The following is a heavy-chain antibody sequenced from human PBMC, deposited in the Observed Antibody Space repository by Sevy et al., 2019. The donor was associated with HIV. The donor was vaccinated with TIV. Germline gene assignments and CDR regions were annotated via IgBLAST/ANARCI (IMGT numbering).Heavy chain of an antibody. D-gene: IGHD3-22*01. V-gene: IGHV4-30-4*01. CDR1: GGSISSGDYY. Sequence: SETLSLTCTVSGGSISSGDYYWSWIRQPPGKGLEWIGYIYYSGSTYYNPSLKSRVTISVDTSKNQFSLKLSSVTAADTAVYYCVRDVFDPDSSGYYPDYWGQGTLVTVSS. J-gene: IGHJ4*02. CDR2: IYYSGST. CDR3: VRDVFDPDSSGYYPDY.